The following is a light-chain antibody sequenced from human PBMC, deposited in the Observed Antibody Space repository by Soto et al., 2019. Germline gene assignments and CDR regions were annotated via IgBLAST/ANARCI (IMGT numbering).Light chain of an antibody. Sequence: QSALTQPRSVSGSPGQSVTISCTGTTSDLGSYDYVSWYQQHPGRAPKHMIYDVTKRPSGVPDRFSGSKSGNTASLTISRLQADDEAHYYCCSFSGTNTLYVFGTGTKVTV. J-gene: IGLJ1*01. CDR2: DVT. V-gene: IGLV2-11*01. CDR3: CSFSGTNTLYV. CDR1: TSDLGSYDY.